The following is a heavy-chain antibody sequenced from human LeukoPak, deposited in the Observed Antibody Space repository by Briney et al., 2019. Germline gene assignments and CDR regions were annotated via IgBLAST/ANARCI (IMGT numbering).Heavy chain of an antibody. CDR2: IYYSGST. CDR3: ARLGIAVN. V-gene: IGHV4-61*05. CDR1: GGSINSNTYY. Sequence: PSETLSLTCTVSGGSINSNTYYAGWIRQAPGKGLEWIGYIYYSGSTNYNPSLKSRVTISVDTSKNQFSLKLSSVTATDTAVYYCARLGIAVNWGQGTLVTVSS. D-gene: IGHD6-19*01. J-gene: IGHJ4*02.